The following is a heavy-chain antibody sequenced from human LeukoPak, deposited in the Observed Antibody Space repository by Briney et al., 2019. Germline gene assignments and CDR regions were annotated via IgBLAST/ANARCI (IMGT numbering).Heavy chain of an antibody. CDR1: GGSMSSHY. D-gene: IGHD1-1*01. CDR2: ISYIEST. CDR3: AGDQLALNALNI. J-gene: IGHJ3*02. V-gene: IGHV4-59*11. Sequence: PSETLSLTCTVSGGSMSSHYWSWIRQPPGKGLEWLGYISYIESTNYSPSLKSRVTISVDTSKNQFSLRLSSVTAADTAVYFCAGDQLALNALNIWGQGTMVTVSS.